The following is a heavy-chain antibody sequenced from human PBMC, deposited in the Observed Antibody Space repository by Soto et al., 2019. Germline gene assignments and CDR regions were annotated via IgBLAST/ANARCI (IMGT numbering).Heavy chain of an antibody. D-gene: IGHD2-21*02. J-gene: IGHJ6*02. V-gene: IGHV2-5*02. Sequence: SGPTLVNPTQTLTLTCTFSGFSLSTSGVGVGWIRQPPGKALEWLALIYWDDDKRYSPSLRSRLTISKDTSKNQVVLTMTNMDPVDTATYYCIQSRCGGDCLQSYASHYYYGMDVSGQATTVTVSS. CDR2: IYWDDDK. CDR1: GFSLSTSGVG. CDR3: IQSRCGGDCLQSYASHYYYGMDV.